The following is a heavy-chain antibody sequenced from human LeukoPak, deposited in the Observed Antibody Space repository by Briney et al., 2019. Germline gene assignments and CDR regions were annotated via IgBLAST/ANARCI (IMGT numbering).Heavy chain of an antibody. CDR3: TRHRTGLLWFGGDWFDP. D-gene: IGHD3-10*01. J-gene: IGHJ5*02. CDR1: GFTFSGSA. Sequence: GGSLRLSCAASGFTFSGSAMHWVRQASGKGLEWVGRIRSKANSYATAYAASVKGRFTISRDDSKNTAYLQMNSLKTEDTAVYYCTRHRTGLLWFGGDWFDPWGQGTLVTVSS. CDR2: IRSKANSYAT. V-gene: IGHV3-73*01.